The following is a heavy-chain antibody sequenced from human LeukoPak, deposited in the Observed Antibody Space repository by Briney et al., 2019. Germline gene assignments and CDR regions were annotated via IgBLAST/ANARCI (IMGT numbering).Heavy chain of an antibody. D-gene: IGHD2-2*02. V-gene: IGHV3-21*01. CDR3: ARDKAPHCSSTSCYNSYFDY. CDR2: ISPTSSYI. J-gene: IGHJ4*02. CDR1: GFTFSNYN. Sequence: GGSLRLSCAASGFTFSNYNMTWVRQAPGKGLEWVSYISPTSSYIYYADSVKGRFTISRDNAKNSLYLQMNSLRAEDTAVYYCARDKAPHCSSTSCYNSYFDYWGQGTLVTVSS.